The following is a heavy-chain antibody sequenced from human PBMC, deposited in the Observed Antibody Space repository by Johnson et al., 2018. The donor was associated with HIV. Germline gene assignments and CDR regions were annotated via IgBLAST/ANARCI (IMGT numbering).Heavy chain of an antibody. CDR1: GFTFSDYY. CDR2: ISSSGDSI. V-gene: IGHV3-11*04. CDR3: ARDRGGYYFWSGYYTVGAFDI. J-gene: IGHJ3*02. Sequence: VQLVESGGGLVKPGGSLRLSCAASGFTFSDYYMTWIRQAPGKGLEWVSYISSSGDSIYYADSVKGRFTISRDNAKNSLYLQMNSLRAEDSAVYYCARDRGGYYFWSGYYTVGAFDIWGQGTMVTVSS. D-gene: IGHD3-3*01.